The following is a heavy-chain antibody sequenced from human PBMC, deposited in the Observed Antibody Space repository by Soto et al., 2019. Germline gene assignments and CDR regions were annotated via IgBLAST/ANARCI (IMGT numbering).Heavy chain of an antibody. CDR2: IFHSGRT. Sequence: PSETLSLTCAVSGDSIISNDWWIWIRQTPGKGLEWIGEIFHSGRTNYSPSFKSRVTISVDTSKSQFSLEMASVTAADTAVYYCARANLRSGWTFDHWGQGSPVTVSS. CDR3: ARANLRSGWTFDH. D-gene: IGHD6-19*01. J-gene: IGHJ4*02. V-gene: IGHV4-4*02. CDR1: GDSIISNDW.